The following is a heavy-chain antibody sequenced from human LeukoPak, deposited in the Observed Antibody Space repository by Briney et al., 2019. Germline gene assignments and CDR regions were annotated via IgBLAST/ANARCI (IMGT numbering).Heavy chain of an antibody. V-gene: IGHV3-7*01. CDR1: GFTFSDYW. CDR2: IKQDGSEK. CDR3: GRYGTAPGLYFDL. J-gene: IGHJ4*01. D-gene: IGHD6-13*01. Sequence: PGGSLRLSCGVSGFTFSDYWMNWVRQAPGKGLEWAASIKQDGSEKSYVDSVKGRFTISRDNAKNSLYLQMSSLRAEDTAVYYCGRYGTAPGLYFDLWGQRTLVTVSS.